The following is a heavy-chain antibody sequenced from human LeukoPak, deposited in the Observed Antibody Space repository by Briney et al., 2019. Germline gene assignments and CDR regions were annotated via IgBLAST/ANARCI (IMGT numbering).Heavy chain of an antibody. J-gene: IGHJ4*02. CDR2: IKKEADGGTT. Sequence: GGSLRLSCAASGFTFSKAWMSWVRQAPGKGLEWVGRIKKEADGGTTDYTAPVKGRFTISRDDSKKTLFLQMNDLKTEDTAVFYCATGNGGYYDFWGQGTQVTVSS. V-gene: IGHV3-15*05. D-gene: IGHD2-15*01. CDR1: GFTFSKAW. CDR3: ATGNGGYYDF.